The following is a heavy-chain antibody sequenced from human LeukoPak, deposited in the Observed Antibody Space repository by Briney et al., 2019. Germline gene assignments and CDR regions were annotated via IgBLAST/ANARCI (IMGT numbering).Heavy chain of an antibody. V-gene: IGHV4-39*07. CDR1: GDSISSSNSY. J-gene: IGHJ4*02. CDR3: ASSGGLSNQGAVFDY. Sequence: SETLSLTCTVSGDSISSSNSYRGWIRQPPGKGLEWIGSLYYSGSSYYNPSLKSRVTISVDTSRNQFSMKLNSVTAADTAVYYCASSGGLSNQGAVFDYWGQGTLVTVSS. D-gene: IGHD3-10*01. CDR2: LYYSGSS.